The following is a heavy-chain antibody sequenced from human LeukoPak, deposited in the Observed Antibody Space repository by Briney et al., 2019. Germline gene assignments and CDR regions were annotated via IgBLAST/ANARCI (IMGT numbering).Heavy chain of an antibody. CDR3: AEDRPYNPYYCCGMDV. J-gene: IGHJ6*02. CDR1: GGSISSYY. CDR2: IYTSGST. V-gene: IGHV4-4*07. Sequence: SETLSLTCTVSGGSISSYYWSWIRQPPGQGLEWIGRIYTSGSTNYNPSLKSRVTMSVDTSKNQFSLKLSSVTAADPGVYYCAEDRPYNPYYCCGMDVWGQGTTVTVSS. D-gene: IGHD5-24*01.